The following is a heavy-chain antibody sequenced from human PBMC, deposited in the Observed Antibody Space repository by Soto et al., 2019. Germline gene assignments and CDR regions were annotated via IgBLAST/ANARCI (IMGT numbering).Heavy chain of an antibody. CDR3: AGRAPRYHGGATYLDYYYYGMDV. Sequence: PXESLTLSCAASGFTVSSNYMSWVRQAPGKGLEWVSVIYSGGSTYYADSVKGRFTISRDNSKNTLYLQMNSLRAEDTAVYYCAGRAPRYHGGATYLDYYYYGMDVWGQGTTVTVSS. V-gene: IGHV3-53*01. D-gene: IGHD2-21*01. CDR2: IYSGGST. CDR1: GFTVSSNY. J-gene: IGHJ6*02.